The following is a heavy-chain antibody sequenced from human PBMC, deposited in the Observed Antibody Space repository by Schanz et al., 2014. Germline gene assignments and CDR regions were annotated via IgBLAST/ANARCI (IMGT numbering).Heavy chain of an antibody. CDR2: ISGNGGEK. V-gene: IGHV3-30*04. CDR1: GFSFSTYA. CDR3: VKAGIAGFDY. J-gene: IGHJ4*02. Sequence: QVQLVESGGGVVQPGRSLRLSCAASGFSFSTYAMHWVRQAPGKGLRCVAVISGNGGEKYYADSVKGRFTISRDNSENTLFLEMNSLRAEDTAVYYCVKAGIAGFDYWGQGTLVTVSS. D-gene: IGHD6-13*01.